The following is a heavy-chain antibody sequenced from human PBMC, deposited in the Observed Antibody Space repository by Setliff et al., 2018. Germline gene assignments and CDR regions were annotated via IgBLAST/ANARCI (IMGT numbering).Heavy chain of an antibody. CDR2: IWDDGGNK. V-gene: IGHV3-30-3*01. J-gene: IGHJ4*02. D-gene: IGHD2-15*01. CDR1: GFSISSGY. CDR3: ARTCSGSGCYAGLES. Sequence: PSETLSLTCAVSGFSISSGYYWGWIRPPPGKGLEWVAVIWDDGGNKYHADSVKGRFTISRDNSKNTLYLQMNSLRPEDTAVYYCARTCSGSGCYAGLESWGQGTPVTVS.